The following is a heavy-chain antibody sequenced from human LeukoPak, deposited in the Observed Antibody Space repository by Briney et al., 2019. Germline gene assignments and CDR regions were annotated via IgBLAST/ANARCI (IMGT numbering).Heavy chain of an antibody. CDR3: ARDIVVVTASGMDV. J-gene: IGHJ6*02. D-gene: IGHD2-21*02. CDR1: GGTFSSYA. CDR2: IIPILGIA. V-gene: IGHV1-69*04. Sequence: SVKVSCKASGGTFSSYAISWVRQAPGQGLEWMGRIIPILGIANYAQKFQGRVTITADKSTSTAYMELSSLRSEDTAVYYCARDIVVVTASGMDVWGQGTTVTVS.